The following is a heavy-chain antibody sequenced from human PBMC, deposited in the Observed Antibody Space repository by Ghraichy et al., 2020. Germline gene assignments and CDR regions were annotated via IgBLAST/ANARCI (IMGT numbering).Heavy chain of an antibody. CDR3: ARDRYYDSIGRYYHYYYGMDV. J-gene: IGHJ6*02. CDR2: IYADNSS. V-gene: IGHV3-66*01. Sequence: LSLTCAASGVSVSYNYMSWVRQAPGKGLEWVSLIYADNSSYYADSMKGRVTISRDNSKNTVYLQMNSLRAEDTAVYYCARDRYYDSIGRYYHYYYGMDVWGQGTTVTVSS. CDR1: GVSVSYNY. D-gene: IGHD3-22*01.